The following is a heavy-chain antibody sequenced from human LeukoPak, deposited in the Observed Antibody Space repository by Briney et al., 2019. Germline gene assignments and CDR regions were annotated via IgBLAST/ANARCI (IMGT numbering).Heavy chain of an antibody. J-gene: IGHJ4*02. D-gene: IGHD3-9*01. CDR1: GYTFTSYG. CDR2: ISAYNGNT. CDR3: ARVGGEEGPVLRYFDWLPGPSSFDY. V-gene: IGHV1-18*01. Sequence: GASVKVSCKASGYTFTSYGISWVRQAPGQGLEWMGWISAYNGNTNYAQKLQGRVTMTTDTSTSTAYMELRSLRSDDTAVYYCARVGGEEGPVLRYFDWLPGPSSFDYWGQGTLVTVSS.